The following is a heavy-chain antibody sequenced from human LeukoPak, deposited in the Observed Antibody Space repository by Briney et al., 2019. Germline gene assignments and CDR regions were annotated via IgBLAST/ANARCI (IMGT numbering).Heavy chain of an antibody. CDR3: ASTFPYCSSGTCAL. CDR2: ISPDGNRE. CDR1: GLTFSSYW. D-gene: IGHD2-15*01. V-gene: IGHV3-7*01. J-gene: IGHJ4*02. Sequence: GGSLRLSCAASGLTFSSYWMTWVRQGPGKGLEWVATISPDGNRENYVDSVRGRFSISRDNAKNSLFLQMRSLRAEDTAMYYCASTFPYCSSGTCALGGQGTLVTVSS.